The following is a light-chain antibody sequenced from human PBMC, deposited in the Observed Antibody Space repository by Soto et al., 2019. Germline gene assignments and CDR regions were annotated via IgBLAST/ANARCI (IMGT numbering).Light chain of an antibody. J-gene: IGKJ1*01. CDR3: QQRSNWPRT. V-gene: IGKV3-11*01. CDR1: QSVSSY. Sequence: EIVLTQSPATLSLSPGERATLSCRASQSVSSYLAWYQQKPGQAPRLLIYDASNRATGIPARFSDSRSGTDLTLTISSLEPEDFAVYYCQQRSNWPRTFGQGTKVEIK. CDR2: DAS.